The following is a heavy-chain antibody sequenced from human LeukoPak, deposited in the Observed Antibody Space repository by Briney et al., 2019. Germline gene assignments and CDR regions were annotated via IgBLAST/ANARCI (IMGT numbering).Heavy chain of an antibody. CDR3: ASENNWGSGAFYV. CDR1: GFFFNNFW. D-gene: IGHD7-27*01. J-gene: IGHJ3*01. CDR2: INEDGSRA. Sequence: PGASLRLSCAGAGFFFNNFWMTWVRQAPGKGLEWVANINEDGSRANYVDSVKGRITISRDNAKNSLYLQMNSLRPEDTAIYYCASENNWGSGAFYVWVQGTIVTVSS. V-gene: IGHV3-7*01.